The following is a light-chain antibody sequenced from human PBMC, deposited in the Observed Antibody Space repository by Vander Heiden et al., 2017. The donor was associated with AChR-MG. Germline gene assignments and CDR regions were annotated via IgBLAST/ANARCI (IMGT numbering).Light chain of an antibody. Sequence: QSALTQPASVSGSPGQSITISCTGTSSDVGAYNYVSWYQQHSGKAPRLMIYDVSKRPSGVSDRFSGSKSGNTASLTISGLQAEDEADYYCSSYTRSTTGGSTYVFGTGTKVT. CDR1: SSDVGAYNY. V-gene: IGLV2-14*01. CDR2: DVS. CDR3: SSYTRSTTGGSTYV. J-gene: IGLJ1*01.